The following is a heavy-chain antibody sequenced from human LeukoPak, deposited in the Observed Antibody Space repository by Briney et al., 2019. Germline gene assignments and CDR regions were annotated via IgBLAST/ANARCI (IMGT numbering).Heavy chain of an antibody. CDR2: IYHSGST. J-gene: IGHJ6*03. CDR1: GGSISSSNW. Sequence: PSGALSLTCAVSGGSISSSNWWSWARQPPGKGLEWIGEIYHSGSTNYNPSLKSRVTISVDKSKNQFSLKLSSVTAADTAVYYCARDLRTYYDFWSGYYGDYYYYMDVWGKGTTVTVSS. CDR3: ARDLRTYYDFWSGYYGDYYYYMDV. V-gene: IGHV4-4*02. D-gene: IGHD3-3*01.